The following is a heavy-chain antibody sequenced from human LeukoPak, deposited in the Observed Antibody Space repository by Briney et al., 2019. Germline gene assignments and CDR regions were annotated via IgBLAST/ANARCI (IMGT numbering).Heavy chain of an antibody. Sequence: SETLSLTCAVSGYSLSSGYYWGWIRQPPGKGLEWIGSIYHSGSTYYNPSLKSRITISVDTSKNQFSLKPSSVTAADTAVYYCARILRTTRTPFDYWGQGTLVTVSS. J-gene: IGHJ4*02. D-gene: IGHD1-1*01. CDR3: ARILRTTRTPFDY. CDR2: IYHSGST. V-gene: IGHV4-38-2*01. CDR1: GYSLSSGYY.